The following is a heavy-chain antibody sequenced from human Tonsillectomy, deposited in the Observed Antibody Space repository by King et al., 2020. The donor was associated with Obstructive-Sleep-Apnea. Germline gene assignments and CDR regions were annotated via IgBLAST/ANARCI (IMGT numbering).Heavy chain of an antibody. Sequence: VQLVESGGGVVQPGRSLRLSCAASGFTFSNYAIHWVRQAPGKGLEWGAVISYYGSNTYYADSVKGRFTISRENSRNTPYLQMNSLRAEDTAVYYCARDGEYCSGGSCYSSDYFDYWGQGTLVTVSS. D-gene: IGHD2-15*01. CDR1: GFTFSNYA. J-gene: IGHJ4*02. V-gene: IGHV3-30*04. CDR2: ISYYGSNT. CDR3: ARDGEYCSGGSCYSSDYFDY.